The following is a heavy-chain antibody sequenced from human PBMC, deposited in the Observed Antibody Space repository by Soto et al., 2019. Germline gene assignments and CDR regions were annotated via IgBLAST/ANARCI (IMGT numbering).Heavy chain of an antibody. Sequence: XETLSLTCTVSGGSISSYYWSWIRQPPGKGLEWIGYIYYSGSTNYNPSLKSRVTISVDTSKNQFSLKLSSVTAADTAVYYCAGSGSNWWFDPWGQGTLVTISS. CDR2: IYYSGST. D-gene: IGHD3-3*01. V-gene: IGHV4-59*01. CDR3: AGSGSNWWFDP. CDR1: GGSISSYY. J-gene: IGHJ5*02.